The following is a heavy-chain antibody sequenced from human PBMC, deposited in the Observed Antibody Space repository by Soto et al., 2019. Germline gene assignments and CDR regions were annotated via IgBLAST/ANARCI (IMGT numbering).Heavy chain of an antibody. J-gene: IGHJ4*02. CDR1: GGTFSSYT. D-gene: IGHD1-26*01. CDR2: IIPILGIA. CDR3: ARESKSGGTTFDY. Sequence: QVQLVQSGAEVKKPGSSVKVSCKASGGTFSSYTISWVRQAPGQGLEWMGRIIPILGIANYAQKFQGRVTITADKATSTAYMELSSLRSEDTAVYYCARESKSGGTTFDYWGQGTLVTVSS. V-gene: IGHV1-69*02.